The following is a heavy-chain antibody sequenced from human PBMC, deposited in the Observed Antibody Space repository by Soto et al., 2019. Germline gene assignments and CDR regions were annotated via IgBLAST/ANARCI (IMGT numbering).Heavy chain of an antibody. CDR2: ISAKKGNT. CDR3: AREILSPDFYFHGMDV. J-gene: IGHJ6*02. CDR1: GYTFTSYG. V-gene: IGHV1-18*04. Sequence: QGQLVQSGAEVKKPGASVKVSCKASGYTFTSYGISWVRQAPGQGLEWMGWISAKKGNTKYAQKFQGRVTMTTDTSTSTAYMELRSLRSDDTAVYYCAREILSPDFYFHGMDVWCQGTTVTVSS. D-gene: IGHD2-15*01.